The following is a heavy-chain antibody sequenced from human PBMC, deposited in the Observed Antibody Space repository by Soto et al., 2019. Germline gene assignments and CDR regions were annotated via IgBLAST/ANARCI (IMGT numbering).Heavy chain of an antibody. J-gene: IGHJ5*02. D-gene: IGHD3-10*01. V-gene: IGHV3-73*02. Sequence: QLMQSGGGLVPPGGSLKISCAASGITFTDSAIHWVRQASGRGLEWVGRIKSRADNYATEYLGSVRGRFTIFREDSTNTAFLQMNSLKTEDTAVYFCTRLSRSGVYWVDTWGQGTLVTVSS. CDR1: GITFTDSA. CDR3: TRLSRSGVYWVDT. CDR2: IKSRADNYAT.